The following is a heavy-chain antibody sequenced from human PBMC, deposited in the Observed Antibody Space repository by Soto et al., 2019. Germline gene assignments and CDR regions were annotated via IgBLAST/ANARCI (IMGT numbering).Heavy chain of an antibody. CDR1: GYTFTTYW. V-gene: IGHV5-51*01. CDR2: IYPGDSDV. D-gene: IGHD5-12*01. Sequence: PGESLKISCQGSGYTFTTYWVGWVRQRPGKGLDWMGNIYPGDSDVKYSPSFQGQDTISVDKSISTAYLQWNSLKASDTAVYYCARQNYAGYGGYDSAFDTWGQGTLVTVSS. CDR3: ARQNYAGYGGYDSAFDT. J-gene: IGHJ4*02.